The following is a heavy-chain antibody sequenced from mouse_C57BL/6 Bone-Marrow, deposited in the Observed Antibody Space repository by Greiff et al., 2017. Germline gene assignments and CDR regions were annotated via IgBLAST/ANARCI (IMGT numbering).Heavy chain of an antibody. CDR2: ISSGSSTI. CDR3: AKNLRLDAMDY. V-gene: IGHV5-17*01. CDR1: GFTFSDYG. J-gene: IGHJ4*01. Sequence: EVKVVESGGGLAKPGGSLKLSCAASGFTFSDYGMHWVRQAPEKGLEWVAYISSGSSTIYYADTVKGRFTISRDNAKNTLFLQMTSLRSEDTAMYYCAKNLRLDAMDYWGQGTSVTVSS.